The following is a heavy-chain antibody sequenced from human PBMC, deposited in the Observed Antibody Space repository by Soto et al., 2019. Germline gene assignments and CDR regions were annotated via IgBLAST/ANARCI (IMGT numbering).Heavy chain of an antibody. CDR1: GYTFTSYD. CDR2: MNPNSGNT. Sequence: ASVKVSCKASGYTFTSYDINWVRQATGQGLEWMGWMNPNSGNTGYAQKFQGRVTMTRNTSISTAYMELSSLRSEDTAVYYCARGVWDNLYYYMDVWGKGTTVTVSS. CDR3: ARGVWDNLYYYMDV. J-gene: IGHJ6*03. D-gene: IGHD3-16*01. V-gene: IGHV1-8*01.